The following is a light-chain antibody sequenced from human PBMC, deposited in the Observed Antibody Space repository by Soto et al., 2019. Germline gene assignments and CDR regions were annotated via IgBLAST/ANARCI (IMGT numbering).Light chain of an antibody. CDR2: LNSDGSH. CDR1: SGHSNYA. Sequence: QSVLTQSPSASASLGASVKLTCTLSSGHSNYAIAWHQQQPEKGPRYLMKLNSDGSHNKGDGIPDRFSGSSSGAERYLTISRLQSEDEADYYCQTWITGIWVFGGGTKLTVL. V-gene: IGLV4-69*01. CDR3: QTWITGIWV. J-gene: IGLJ3*02.